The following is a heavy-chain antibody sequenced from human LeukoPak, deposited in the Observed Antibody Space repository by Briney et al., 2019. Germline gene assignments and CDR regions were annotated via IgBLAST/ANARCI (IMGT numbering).Heavy chain of an antibody. V-gene: IGHV3-30-3*01. CDR1: GFTFSSYA. CDR3: ARDRPPYYYGSGPSELDY. CDR2: ISYDGSNK. Sequence: GGSLRLSCAASGFTFSSYAMHWVRQAPGKGLEWVAVISYDGSNKYYADSVKGRFTISRDNSKNTLYLQMNCLRAEDTAVYYCARDRPPYYYGSGPSELDYWGQGTLVTVSS. D-gene: IGHD3-10*01. J-gene: IGHJ4*02.